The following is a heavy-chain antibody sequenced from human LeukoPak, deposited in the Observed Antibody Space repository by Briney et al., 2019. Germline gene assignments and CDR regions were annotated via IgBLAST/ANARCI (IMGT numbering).Heavy chain of an antibody. CDR3: AREARDYYDSSGYYVDY. CDR2: IYYSGST. Sequence: PSETLSLTCTVSGGSISSGGYYCSWIRQHPGKGLEWIGYIYYSGSTYYNPSLKSRVTISVDTSKNQFSLKLSSVTAADTAVYYCAREARDYYDSSGYYVDYWGQGTLVTVSS. CDR1: GGSISSGGYY. V-gene: IGHV4-31*03. D-gene: IGHD3-22*01. J-gene: IGHJ4*02.